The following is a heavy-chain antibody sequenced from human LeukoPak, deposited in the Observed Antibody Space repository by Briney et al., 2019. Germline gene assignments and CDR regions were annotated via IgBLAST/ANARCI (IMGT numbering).Heavy chain of an antibody. CDR1: SGSISNYY. Sequence: PSETLSLTCIVSSGSISNYYWSWIRQPPGMALEWIAYISYTGGTNQNPSLNRRVTMSVDTSKNQFSLSLSSVTAADTAIYYCARHDGHTYGSLDYWGQGTLVTVSS. CDR3: ARHDGHTYGSLDY. V-gene: IGHV4-59*08. D-gene: IGHD5-18*01. CDR2: ISYTGGT. J-gene: IGHJ4*02.